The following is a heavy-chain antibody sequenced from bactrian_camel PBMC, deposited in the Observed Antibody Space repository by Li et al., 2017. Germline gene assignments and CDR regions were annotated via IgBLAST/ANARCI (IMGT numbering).Heavy chain of an antibody. D-gene: IGHD4*01. CDR1: GFTFSNYW. V-gene: IGHV3S1*01. Sequence: HVQLVESGGGLVQPGESLRLSCAASGFTFSNYWMYWVRQAPGKGLEWVSTISITGTSTRYADSVKGHITISRDNAKNTVYLQMNSLKSEDTGVYYCAADGPWNDYDVDPPGIVPVGCRTNDYWGHGTQVTVS. J-gene: IGHJ4*01. CDR3: AADGPWNDYDVDPPGIVPVGCRTNDY. CDR2: ISITGTST.